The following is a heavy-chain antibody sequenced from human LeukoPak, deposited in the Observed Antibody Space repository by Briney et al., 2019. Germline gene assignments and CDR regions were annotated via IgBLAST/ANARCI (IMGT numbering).Heavy chain of an antibody. CDR3: ARHDHGSTIDY. J-gene: IGHJ4*02. CDR2: IYYSGST. D-gene: IGHD5-24*01. CDR1: GGSISSSSYY. V-gene: IGHV4-39*01. Sequence: KPSETLSLTCTVSGGSISSSSYYWGWIRQPPGKGLEWIGSIYYSGSTYYNPSLKSRVTISVDTSKNQFSLKLSSVTAADTAVYYCARHDHGSTIDYWGQGTLVTVSS.